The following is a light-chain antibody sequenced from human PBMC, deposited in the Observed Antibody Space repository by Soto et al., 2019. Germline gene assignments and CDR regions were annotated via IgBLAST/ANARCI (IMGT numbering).Light chain of an antibody. V-gene: IGKV3-15*01. CDR2: GAS. CDR1: QSVNRS. J-gene: IGKJ1*01. CDR3: QQYNSWPPWT. Sequence: EIMMTQSPATLSVFPGERATLSCRASQSVNRSLAWYQQKPGQAPRLLINGASIRATGIPARFSGSGSATEFTLTISSLQSEDFAVYYCQQYNSWPPWTFGQGTKVDIK.